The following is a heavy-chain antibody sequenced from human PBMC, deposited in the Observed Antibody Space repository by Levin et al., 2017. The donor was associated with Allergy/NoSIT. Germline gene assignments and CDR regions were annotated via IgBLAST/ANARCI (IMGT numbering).Heavy chain of an antibody. CDR1: GFAFGDYA. Sequence: PGESLKISCAASGFAFGDYAMTWVRQAPGKGLECVAQIKADGSEKNYVDSVKGRFTISRDNAKNSLHLQMDSLRAEDTAVYYCARDAIVGRPLVAFDIWGQGTTVTVSS. V-gene: IGHV3-7*01. J-gene: IGHJ3*02. CDR3: ARDAIVGRPLVAFDI. D-gene: IGHD6-6*01. CDR2: IKADGSEK.